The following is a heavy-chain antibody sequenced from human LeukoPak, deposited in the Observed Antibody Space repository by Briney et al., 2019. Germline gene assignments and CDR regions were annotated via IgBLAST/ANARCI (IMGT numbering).Heavy chain of an antibody. D-gene: IGHD2-15*01. CDR1: GGSISSYY. CDR3: ARYEPIVVVNGYFDY. V-gene: IGHV4-59*08. Sequence: SESLSLTCTVSGGSISSYYWSWIRQPPGKGLEWIGYIYYSGSTNYNPSLKSRVTTSVDTSKNQFSLKLSSVTAADTAVYYCARYEPIVVVNGYFDYWGQGTLVTVSS. J-gene: IGHJ4*02. CDR2: IYYSGST.